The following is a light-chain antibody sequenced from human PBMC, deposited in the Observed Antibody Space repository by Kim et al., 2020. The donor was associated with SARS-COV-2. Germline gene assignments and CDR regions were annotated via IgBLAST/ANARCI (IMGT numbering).Light chain of an antibody. Sequence: SPGERAPLSCRASQSICNNYLAWYQQKPGQAPSLLISGASTRATGIPDRFSGSGSGTDFTLTISRLEPEDFAVYFCQHYDSSPLYSFGQGTKLEI. V-gene: IGKV3-20*01. CDR1: QSICNNY. CDR3: QHYDSSPLYS. CDR2: GAS. J-gene: IGKJ2*03.